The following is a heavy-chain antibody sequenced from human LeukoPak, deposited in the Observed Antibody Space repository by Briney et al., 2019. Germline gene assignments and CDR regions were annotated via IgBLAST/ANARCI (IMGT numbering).Heavy chain of an antibody. J-gene: IGHJ5*02. Sequence: GGSLRLSCAASGFTFSSYAIHWVHQAPGKGLYWLAVISYDGNTKYYADSVKGRFTISRDNSKRTLYLQMDSLRLEDTAVYYCARERIAATGTGWFDPWGQGTLVTVSS. V-gene: IGHV3-30*01. CDR2: ISYDGNTK. CDR3: ARERIAATGTGWFDP. CDR1: GFTFSSYA. D-gene: IGHD6-13*01.